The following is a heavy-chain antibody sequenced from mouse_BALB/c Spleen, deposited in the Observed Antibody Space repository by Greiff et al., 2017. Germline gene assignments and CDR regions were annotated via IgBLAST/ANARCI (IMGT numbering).Heavy chain of an antibody. CDR1: GYSFTSYW. CDR2: IDPSDSET. V-gene: IGHV1S127*01. CDR3: ARRGDAGNYYAMDY. J-gene: IGHJ4*01. Sequence: QVQLQQSGPQLVRPGASVKISCKASGYSFTSYWMHWVKQRPGQGLEWIGMIDPSDSETRLNQKFKDKATLTVDKSSSTAYMQLSSPTSEDSAVYYCARRGDAGNYYAMDYWGQGTSVTVSS.